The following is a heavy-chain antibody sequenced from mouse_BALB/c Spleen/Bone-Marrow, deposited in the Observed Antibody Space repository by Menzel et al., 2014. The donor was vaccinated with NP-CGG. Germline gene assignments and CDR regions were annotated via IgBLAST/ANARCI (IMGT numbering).Heavy chain of an antibody. CDR1: GFTLTDYY. CDR2: IRNKANGYTT. J-gene: IGHJ1*01. V-gene: IGHV7-3*02. Sequence: EVKLMESGGGLVQPGGSLRLSCATSGFTLTDYYMSWVRQPPGKALEWLGFIRNKANGYTTEYSASVKGRFTISRDNSQSILYLQMNALRAEDSATYYCARDRNYGSSWYFDVWGAGTTVTVSS. CDR3: ARDRNYGSSWYFDV. D-gene: IGHD1-1*01.